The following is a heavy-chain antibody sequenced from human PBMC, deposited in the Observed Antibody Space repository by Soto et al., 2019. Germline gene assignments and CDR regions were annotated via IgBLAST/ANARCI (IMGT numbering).Heavy chain of an antibody. J-gene: IGHJ4*02. D-gene: IGHD5-12*01. CDR2: IVPIVGTT. Sequence: QVQLVQSGAEVRQPASSVKVSCKTSGGTFSSYAISWVRQAPGQGLEWMGGIVPIVGTTTYAQKFQGRVTITADEDTRTAYMQLSRLRSDDTAVYYCVRVVAIPGYPDHWGQGTLVTVSS. V-gene: IGHV1-69*12. CDR3: VRVVAIPGYPDH. CDR1: GGTFSSYA.